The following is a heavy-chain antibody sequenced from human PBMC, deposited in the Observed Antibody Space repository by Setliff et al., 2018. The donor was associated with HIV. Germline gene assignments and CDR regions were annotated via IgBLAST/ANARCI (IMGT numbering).Heavy chain of an antibody. J-gene: IGHJ6*03. CDR3: ARGFCSGGFCHPNFYHYMDV. CDR1: GDSISDYY. D-gene: IGHD2-15*01. V-gene: IGHV4-59*12. CDR2: IYYSGST. Sequence: PSETLSLTCNVSGDSISDYYWTWIRQPPGKGLEWIGYIYYSGSTNYNPSLKSRLAISLDTSKNQFSLNLESVTAADAAVYYCARGFCSGGFCHPNFYHYMDVWGKGTTVTVSS.